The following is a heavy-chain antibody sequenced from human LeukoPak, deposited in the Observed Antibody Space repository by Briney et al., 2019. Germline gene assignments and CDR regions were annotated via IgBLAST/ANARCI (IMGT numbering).Heavy chain of an antibody. CDR3: ATSHYDFWSGSIYFDY. V-gene: IGHV3-7*01. D-gene: IGHD3-3*01. Sequence: GGSLRLSCPASGFTFSNYWLSWVRQAPGKGLEWVANIKQDGSEKYYVDSVKGRFTISRDNAKNSLYLQMNSLRAEDTAVYYCATSHYDFWSGSIYFDYWRQGTLVTVSS. CDR2: IKQDGSEK. J-gene: IGHJ4*02. CDR1: GFTFSNYW.